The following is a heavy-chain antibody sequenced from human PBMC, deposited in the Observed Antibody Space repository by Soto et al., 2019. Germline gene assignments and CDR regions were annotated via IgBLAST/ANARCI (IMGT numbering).Heavy chain of an antibody. CDR1: GFSLSTSGVG. J-gene: IGHJ4*02. Sequence: QITLKESGPTLVKPTQTLTLTCTFSGFSLSTSGVGVGWIRQPPGTALEWLALIYWDDDKRYSPSLKSRLTLPTDTSKNQVVLTMTNMDPVDTATYYCAHVYGGYDNFDYWGQGTLVTVSS. CDR3: AHVYGGYDNFDY. CDR2: IYWDDDK. D-gene: IGHD5-12*01. V-gene: IGHV2-5*02.